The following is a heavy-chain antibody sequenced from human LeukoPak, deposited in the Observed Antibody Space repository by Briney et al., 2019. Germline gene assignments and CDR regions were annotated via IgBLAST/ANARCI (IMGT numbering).Heavy chain of an antibody. Sequence: SETLSLTCTVSGGSISSSSYYWGWIRQPPGKGLEWIGSIYYSGSTYYNPSLKSRVTISVDTSKNQFSLKLSSVTAADTAVYYCARHPQYCSSTSCYLYYYYYYGMDVWGQGTTVTVSS. D-gene: IGHD2-2*01. CDR3: ARHPQYCSSTSCYLYYYYYYGMDV. J-gene: IGHJ6*02. V-gene: IGHV4-39*01. CDR1: GGSISSSSYY. CDR2: IYYSGST.